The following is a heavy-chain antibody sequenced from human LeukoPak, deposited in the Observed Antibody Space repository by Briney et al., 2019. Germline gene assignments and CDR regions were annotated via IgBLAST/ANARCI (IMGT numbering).Heavy chain of an antibody. D-gene: IGHD3-22*01. CDR1: GYTLTELS. V-gene: IGHV1-24*01. J-gene: IGHJ4*02. Sequence: ASVKVSCKASGYTLTELSMHWGRQAPGKGLEWLGGFDPEVGETIYDKKFQGRVTMTETKSTATAYMELISLSSEEPAVYSFATGGPYDSSGFDYWDQGTLVTVSS. CDR3: ATGGPYDSSGFDY. CDR2: FDPEVGET.